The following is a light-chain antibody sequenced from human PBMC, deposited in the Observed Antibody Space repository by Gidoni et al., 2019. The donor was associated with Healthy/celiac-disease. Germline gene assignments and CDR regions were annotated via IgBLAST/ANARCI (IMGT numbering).Light chain of an antibody. CDR3: QQYDNRPPT. CDR1: QDISNY. CDR2: DAS. Sequence: SASVGDRVTITCQASQDISNYLNWYQQKPGKAPKLLIYDASNVETGVASRFSGSGSGTDFTVTISTLQPEDIATYYCQQYDNRPPTFGPGTKVDIK. V-gene: IGKV1-33*01. J-gene: IGKJ3*01.